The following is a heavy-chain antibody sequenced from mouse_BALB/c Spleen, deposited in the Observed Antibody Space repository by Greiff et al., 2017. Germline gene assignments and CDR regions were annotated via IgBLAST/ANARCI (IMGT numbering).Heavy chain of an antibody. CDR3: AREKYYRSYFDY. CDR2: INPGSGGT. D-gene: IGHD2-14*01. Sequence: QVQLQQSGAELVRPGTSVKVSCKASGYAFTNYLIEWVKQRPGQGLEWIGVINPGSGGTNYNEKFKGKATLTADKSSSTAYMQLSSLTSDDSAVYFCAREKYYRSYFDYWGQGTTLTVSS. J-gene: IGHJ2*01. V-gene: IGHV1-54*01. CDR1: GYAFTNYL.